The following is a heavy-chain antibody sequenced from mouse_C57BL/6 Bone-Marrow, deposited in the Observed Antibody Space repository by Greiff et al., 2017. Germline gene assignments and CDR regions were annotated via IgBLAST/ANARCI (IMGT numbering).Heavy chain of an antibody. CDR2: IRSKSNNYAT. CDR3: VRLWDYDGGY. Sequence: EVKLQESGGGLVQPKGSLKLSCAASGFSFNTYAMNWVRQAPGKGLEWVARIRSKSNNYATYYADSVKDRFTISRDDSESMLYLQMNNLKTEDTAMYYCVRLWDYDGGYWGQGTSVTVSS. CDR1: GFSFNTYA. D-gene: IGHD2-4*01. J-gene: IGHJ4*01. V-gene: IGHV10-1*01.